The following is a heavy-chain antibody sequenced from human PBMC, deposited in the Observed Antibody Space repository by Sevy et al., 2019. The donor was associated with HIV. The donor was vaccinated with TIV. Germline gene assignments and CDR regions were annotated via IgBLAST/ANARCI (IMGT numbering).Heavy chain of an antibody. CDR2: IRYDGSNK. CDR3: AKVGTISLDY. Sequence: GGCLRLSCAASGFTFSSYGMHWVRQAPGKGLEWVAFIRYDGSNKYYADSVKGRFTISRDNSKNTLYLQMNSLRAEDTAVYYCAKVGTISLDYWGQGTLVTVSS. CDR1: GFTFSSYG. V-gene: IGHV3-30*02. D-gene: IGHD3-3*01. J-gene: IGHJ4*02.